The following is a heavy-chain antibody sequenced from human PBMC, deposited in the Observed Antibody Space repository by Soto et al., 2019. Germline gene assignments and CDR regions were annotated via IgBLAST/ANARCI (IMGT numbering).Heavy chain of an antibody. J-gene: IGHJ6*02. Sequence: ETLSLTCAVYGGSFSGYYWSWIRQPPGTGLEWIGEINHSGSTNYNPFLKSRLAISVDTSKNQFSLKLSSVTAADTAVYYCARDRLEGIVVVPAASYYYYYGMDVWGQGTTVTVSS. V-gene: IGHV4-34*01. CDR3: ARDRLEGIVVVPAASYYYYYGMDV. CDR2: INHSGST. CDR1: GGSFSGYY. D-gene: IGHD2-2*01.